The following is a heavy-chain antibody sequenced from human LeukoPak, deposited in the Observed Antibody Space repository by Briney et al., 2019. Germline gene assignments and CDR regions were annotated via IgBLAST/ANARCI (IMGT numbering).Heavy chain of an antibody. Sequence: GASVKVSRKASGYTFSSYGISWVRQAPGQGLEWVGWISTSNSLTRYPEKFQDRDTLTTDASTSTAYMELRSLRSDDAAVYYCARPTASYDTLDIWGQGTRVTVSS. V-gene: IGHV1-18*01. CDR3: ARPTASYDTLDI. J-gene: IGHJ3*02. CDR1: GYTFSSYG. CDR2: ISTSNSLT. D-gene: IGHD1-26*01.